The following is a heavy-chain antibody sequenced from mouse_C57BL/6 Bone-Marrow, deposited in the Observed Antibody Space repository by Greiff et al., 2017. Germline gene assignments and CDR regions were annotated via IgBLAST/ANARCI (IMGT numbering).Heavy chain of an antibody. CDR2: FYPGDGDT. CDR3: ARDGSSYVYAMDY. V-gene: IGHV1-82*01. CDR1: GYAFSSSG. J-gene: IGHJ4*01. D-gene: IGHD1-1*01. Sequence: QVQLQQSGPELVKPGASVKISCKASGYAFSSSGMNWVKQRPGKGLEWLGRFYPGDGDTNYNGKFKGKATLTADKSSSTAYMQLSSLTSEDSAVYFCARDGSSYVYAMDYWGQGTSVTVSS.